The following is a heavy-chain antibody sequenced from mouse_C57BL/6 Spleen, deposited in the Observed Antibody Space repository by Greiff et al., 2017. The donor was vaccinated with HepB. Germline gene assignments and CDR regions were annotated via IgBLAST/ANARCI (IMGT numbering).Heavy chain of an antibody. Sequence: EVKLVESGGGLVQPGGSLKLSCAASGFTFSDYYMYWVRQTPEKRLEWVAYISNGGGSTYYPDTVKGRFTISRDNAKNTLYLQMSRLKSEDTAMYYGARHEVTTGFDYWGQGTTLTVSS. J-gene: IGHJ2*01. CDR2: ISNGGGST. CDR3: ARHEVTTGFDY. CDR1: GFTFSDYY. V-gene: IGHV5-12*01. D-gene: IGHD2-2*01.